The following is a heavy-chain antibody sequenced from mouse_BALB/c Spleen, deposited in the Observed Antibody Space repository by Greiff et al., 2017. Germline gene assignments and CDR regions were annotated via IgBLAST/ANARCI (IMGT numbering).Heavy chain of an antibody. Sequence: QVQLKESGAELAKPGASVKMSCKASGYTFTSYWMHWVKQRPGQGLEWIGYINPSTGYTEYNQKFKDKATLTADKSSGTAYMQLSSLTSEDSAVYYCVRGGIWFAYWGQGTLVTVSA. J-gene: IGHJ3*01. CDR2: INPSTGYT. V-gene: IGHV1-7*01. CDR1: GYTFTSYW. CDR3: VRGGIWFAY.